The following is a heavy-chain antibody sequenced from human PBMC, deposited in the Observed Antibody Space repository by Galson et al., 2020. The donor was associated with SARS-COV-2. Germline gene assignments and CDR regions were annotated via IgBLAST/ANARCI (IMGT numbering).Heavy chain of an antibody. Sequence: TGGSLRLSCAASGFTFSSYSMNWVRQAPGKGLEWVSFISSSRTYLYYADSVKGRFTISRDNAKNSLSLQMNSLRAEDTAVYYCARGSSMVFDYWGQGSLVTVSS. V-gene: IGHV3-21*01. CDR2: ISSSRTYL. CDR1: GFTFSSYS. D-gene: IGHD3-10*01. CDR3: ARGSSMVFDY. J-gene: IGHJ4*02.